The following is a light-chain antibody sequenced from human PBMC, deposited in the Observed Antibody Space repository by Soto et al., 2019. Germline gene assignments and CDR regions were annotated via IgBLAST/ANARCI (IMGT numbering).Light chain of an antibody. V-gene: IGKV1-5*01. Sequence: DIPMTQSPSTLSASVGDRVTITCRASQSISRCLAWYQQKPGKAHKLLIYDASSLESGVPSRFSGSGSGTEFTLTIGSLQPDVFATYYFQKYNSSLFTFGPGTKVNIK. CDR1: QSISRC. CDR3: QKYNSSLFT. CDR2: DAS. J-gene: IGKJ3*01.